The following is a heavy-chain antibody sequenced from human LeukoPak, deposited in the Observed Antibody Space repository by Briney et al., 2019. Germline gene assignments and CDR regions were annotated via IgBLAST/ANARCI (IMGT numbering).Heavy chain of an antibody. CDR1: GGSISSGGYS. CDR3: ARSLFDYSNSFNWFDP. Sequence: PSETLSLTCAVSGGSISSGGYSWSWIRQPPGKGLEWIGYIYHSGSTYYNPSLKSRVTISVDRSKNQFSLKLSSVTAADTAVYYCARSLFDYSNSFNWFDPWGQGTLVTVSS. J-gene: IGHJ5*02. CDR2: IYHSGST. V-gene: IGHV4-30-2*01. D-gene: IGHD4-11*01.